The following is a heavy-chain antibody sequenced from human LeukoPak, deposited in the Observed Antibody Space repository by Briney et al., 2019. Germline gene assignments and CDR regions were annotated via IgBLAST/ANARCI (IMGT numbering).Heavy chain of an antibody. J-gene: IGHJ4*02. CDR1: GFTFSSYA. D-gene: IGHD6-6*01. CDR3: AKGGVSSLHYFDY. CDR2: IRAGGDAT. Sequence: PGGSLRLSCAASGFTFSSYAMRWVRHAPGKGLEWVSSIRAGGDATYYADSVKGRFTISRDNSKNTLYMQMNSLRAEDTAVYYCAKGGVSSLHYFDYWGQGTLVTVSS. V-gene: IGHV3-23*01.